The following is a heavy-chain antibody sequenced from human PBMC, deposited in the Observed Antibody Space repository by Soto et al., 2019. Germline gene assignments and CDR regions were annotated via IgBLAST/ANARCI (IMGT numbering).Heavy chain of an antibody. D-gene: IGHD3-3*01. CDR3: AGADASNYDFWSCYSGHFDY. V-gene: IGHV3-21*01. J-gene: IGHJ4*02. Sequence: GGPLRLSWSASEITFSIYSMNFIRKALGKGLECFSCLSGSSSYIYYADSVKGRITLSRDNAKSSLHLQMNSLRTEDTAVYYCAGADASNYDFWSCYSGHFDYWGQGTLVTVSS. CDR1: EITFSIYS. CDR2: LSGSSSYI.